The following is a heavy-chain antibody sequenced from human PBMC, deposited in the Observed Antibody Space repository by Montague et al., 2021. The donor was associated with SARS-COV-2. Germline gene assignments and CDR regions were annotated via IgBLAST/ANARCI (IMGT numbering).Heavy chain of an antibody. V-gene: IGHV4-34*12. Sequence: SETLSLTCAVYGESYSPYHGSFSSYHWSWIRQSQGKGLEWIGDIQRGDTKYNPSLKSRVTISVDTAQKQFSLTLTSVTAADTAVYYCARTGDAYTRYYFDYWGQGTLVTVSS. D-gene: IGHD5-24*01. J-gene: IGHJ4*02. CDR3: ARTGDAYTRYYFDY. CDR1: GESYSPYHGSFSSYH. CDR2: IQRGDT.